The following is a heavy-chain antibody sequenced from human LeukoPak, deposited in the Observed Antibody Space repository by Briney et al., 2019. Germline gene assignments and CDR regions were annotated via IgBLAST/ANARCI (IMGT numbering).Heavy chain of an antibody. D-gene: IGHD4-17*01. V-gene: IGHV4-30-4*01. CDR2: IYRSGTT. J-gene: IGHJ5*02. CDR1: GGSISSGDYY. CDR3: ARHHPNADYEDP. Sequence: TTSETLSPTCTVSGGSISSGDYYWSWIRQPPGKGLEWIGYIYRSGTTYYNASLKSRVTISVDTSKNQFSLFLSSVTAADTAVYYCARHHPNADYEDPWGQGTLVTVSS.